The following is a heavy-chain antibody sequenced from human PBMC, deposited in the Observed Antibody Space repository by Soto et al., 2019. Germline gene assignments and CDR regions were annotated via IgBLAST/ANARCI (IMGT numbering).Heavy chain of an antibody. V-gene: IGHV1-18*01. CDR1: GYTFTSYG. J-gene: IGHJ4*02. Sequence: QVQLVQSGAEVKKPGASVKVSCKASGYTFTSYGISWVRQAPGQGLEWMGWISAYNGNTNYAQKLQXXXTXSTDTSTSTAYMELRSLRSDATAVYYCPSDLPPPDYWGQGTLVPVSS. CDR2: ISAYNGNT. CDR3: PSDLPPPDY.